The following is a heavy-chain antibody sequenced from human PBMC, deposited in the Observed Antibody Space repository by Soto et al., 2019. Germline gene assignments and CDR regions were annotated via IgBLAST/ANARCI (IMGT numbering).Heavy chain of an antibody. J-gene: IGHJ6*02. CDR2: IGTAGDT. V-gene: IGHV3-13*01. CDR3: ARGLRGVVRGVSSGMDV. Sequence: GSLRLSCAGSGFTFTNYDIHWVRQAPGKGLEWVSGIGTAGDTYYPGSVKGRFTISRENAKKSLYLQMNNLRAGDTAVYYCARGLRGVVRGVSSGMDVWGQGTTVTVSS. D-gene: IGHD3-10*01. CDR1: GFTFTNYD.